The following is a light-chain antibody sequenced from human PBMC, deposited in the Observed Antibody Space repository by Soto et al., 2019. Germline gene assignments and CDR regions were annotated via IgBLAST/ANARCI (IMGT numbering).Light chain of an antibody. V-gene: IGKV3-20*01. Sequence: EIVLTQSPGTLSLSPGERATLSCRASQSVSSSYLAWYQQKPGQAPRLLIYGASSRATGIPDRFSGSGSGKDVTLTISRLEPEDLAVYCCQQNGSSPLTFGGGTKVEIK. CDR1: QSVSSSY. J-gene: IGKJ4*01. CDR3: QQNGSSPLT. CDR2: GAS.